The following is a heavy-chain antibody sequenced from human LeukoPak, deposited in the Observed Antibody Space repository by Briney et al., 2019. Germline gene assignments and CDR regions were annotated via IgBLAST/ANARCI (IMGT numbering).Heavy chain of an antibody. CDR1: GGSISSNY. J-gene: IGHJ4*02. D-gene: IGHD3-22*01. Sequence: SETLSLTCTVSGGSISSNYWSWIRQPPGKGLEWIGYIYNSGSTDYNPSLKSRVTMSVDTSKNQFSLKLSSVTAADTAVHYCARLARDSSGYDRFDYWGQGTLVTVS. CDR3: ARLARDSSGYDRFDY. V-gene: IGHV4-59*01. CDR2: IYNSGST.